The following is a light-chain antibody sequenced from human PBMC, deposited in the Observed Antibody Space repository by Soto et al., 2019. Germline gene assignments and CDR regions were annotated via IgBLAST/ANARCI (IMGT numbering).Light chain of an antibody. V-gene: IGKV1-5*01. CDR2: DAS. J-gene: IGKJ5*01. CDR3: QEYNSYPVS. Sequence: DIQVTQSPATLSAFVGDRVTISCRARQSIGTWLAWYQQKPGKAPKLLIYDASTLESGVPSRFSGSVSGTESPLTISSLQPEDVATYYCQEYNSYPVSFGQGTRLDI. CDR1: QSIGTW.